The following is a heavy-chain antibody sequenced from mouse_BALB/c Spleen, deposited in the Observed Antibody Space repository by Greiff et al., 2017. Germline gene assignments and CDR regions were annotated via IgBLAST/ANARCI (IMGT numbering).Heavy chain of an antibody. V-gene: IGHV5-4*02. J-gene: IGHJ3*01. CDR1: GFTFSDYY. CDR3: ARDLITTVVATPFAY. CDR2: ISDGGSYT. Sequence: EVQLVESGGGLVKPGGSLKLSCAASGFTFSDYYMYWVRQTPEKRLEWVATISDGGSYTYYPDSVKGRFTISRDNAKNNLYLQMSSLKSEDTAMYYCARDLITTVVATPFAYWGQGTLVTVSA. D-gene: IGHD1-1*01.